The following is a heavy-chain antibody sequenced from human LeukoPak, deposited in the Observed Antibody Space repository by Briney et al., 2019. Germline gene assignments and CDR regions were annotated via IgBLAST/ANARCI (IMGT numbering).Heavy chain of an antibody. Sequence: ASVKVSCKASGYTFTSYGISWVRQAPGQGLEWMGWISAYNGNTNYAQKLQGRVTMTTDTSTSTAYMELRSLRSDDTAVYYCARDRVGYSDYKAGGYWGQGTLVTVSS. D-gene: IGHD4-11*01. CDR2: ISAYNGNT. CDR1: GYTFTSYG. V-gene: IGHV1-18*01. J-gene: IGHJ4*02. CDR3: ARDRVGYSDYKAGGY.